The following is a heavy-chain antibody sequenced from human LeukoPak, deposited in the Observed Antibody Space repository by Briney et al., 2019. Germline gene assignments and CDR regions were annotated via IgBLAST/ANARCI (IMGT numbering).Heavy chain of an antibody. CDR1: GYTFTSYG. V-gene: IGHV1-18*01. CDR3: AREVKRGCSYGLLDYYGMDV. D-gene: IGHD5-18*01. J-gene: IGHJ6*02. CDR2: ISAYNGNT. Sequence: ASVKVSCKASGYTFTSYGISWVRQAPGQGLEWMGWISAYNGNTNYAQKLQGRVTMTTDTSTSTAYMELRSLRSDDTAVYYCAREVKRGCSYGLLDYYGMDVWGQGTTVTVSS.